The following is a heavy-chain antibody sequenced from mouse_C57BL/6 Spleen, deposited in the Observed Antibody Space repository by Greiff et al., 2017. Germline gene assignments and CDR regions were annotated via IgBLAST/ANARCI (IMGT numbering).Heavy chain of an antibody. J-gene: IGHJ1*03. D-gene: IGHD1-1*01. Sequence: VQGVESGAELMKPGASVKLSCKATGYTFTGYWIEWVKQRPGHGLEWIGEILPGSGSTNYNEKFKGKATFTADTSSNTAYMQLSSLTTEDSAIYYCARSRYYYGSSYDWYFDVWGTGTTVTVSS. CDR3: ARSRYYYGSSYDWYFDV. CDR1: GYTFTGYW. CDR2: ILPGSGST. V-gene: IGHV1-9*01.